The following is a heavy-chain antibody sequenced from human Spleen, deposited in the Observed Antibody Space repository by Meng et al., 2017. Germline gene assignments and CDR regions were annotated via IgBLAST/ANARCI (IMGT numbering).Heavy chain of an antibody. V-gene: IGHV4-4*02. D-gene: IGHD4-11*01. J-gene: IGHJ4*02. CDR2: IYHSGST. Sequence: GQLQKSGPGLVKPSGTLSLTCAVSGGSISSSNWWSWVRQPPGKGLEWIGEIYHSGSTNYNPSLKSRATISVDTSQNNLSLKLSSVTAADSAVYYCARGPTTMAHDFDYWGQGTLVTVSS. CDR3: ARGPTTMAHDFDY. CDR1: GGSISSSNW.